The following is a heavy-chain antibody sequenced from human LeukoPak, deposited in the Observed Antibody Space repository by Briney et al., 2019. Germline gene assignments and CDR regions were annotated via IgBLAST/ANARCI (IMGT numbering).Heavy chain of an antibody. J-gene: IGHJ6*02. D-gene: IGHD2-2*01. Sequence: GGSLRLSCVASGFTVSNKYMSWVRQAPGKGLEWRSVLYNAGSTYYADSVKGRFAISRDNSKNTLYLQMYSLRAEDTAVYYCARVPAAADNYGMDVWGQGTTVTVSS. CDR1: GFTVSNKY. CDR2: LYNAGST. V-gene: IGHV3-53*01. CDR3: ARVPAAADNYGMDV.